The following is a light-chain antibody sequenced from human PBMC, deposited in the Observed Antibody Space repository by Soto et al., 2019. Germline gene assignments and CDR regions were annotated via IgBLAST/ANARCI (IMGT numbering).Light chain of an antibody. J-gene: IGKJ2*03. V-gene: IGKV1-39*01. CDR2: TAA. Sequence: DIQMTQSPSSLSASLGDRVTITCRASHSISNFLNWYQQKPGKSSNLLIYTAASLQSGVPSRFSDSGSRRDFTLTISSLQPEDFASYYCQQSYSTPYSFGQGTKLDIK. CDR3: QQSYSTPYS. CDR1: HSISNF.